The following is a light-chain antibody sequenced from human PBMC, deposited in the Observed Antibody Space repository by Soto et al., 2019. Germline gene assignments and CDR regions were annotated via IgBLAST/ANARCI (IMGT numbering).Light chain of an antibody. CDR1: QIVSSN. J-gene: IGKJ4*01. V-gene: IGKV3-15*01. CDR2: GAS. CDR3: QHYNNWPPQFT. Sequence: EVLMTQSRDTMSLSPGERATPSWMDIQIVSSNLAWYQQKVGQAPKILMYGASVRATGVPTRFSGSGSGTVFTLTISRLQSEDFAVYFCQHYNNWPPQFTLGGGKQLDIK.